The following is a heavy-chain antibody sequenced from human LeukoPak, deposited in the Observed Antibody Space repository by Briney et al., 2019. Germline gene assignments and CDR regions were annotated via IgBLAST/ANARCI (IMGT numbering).Heavy chain of an antibody. CDR1: GYTFTGYY. CDR2: INPNSGGT. Sequence: ASVKVSCKASGYTFTGYYMHWGRQAPGQGLEWMGWINPNSGGTNYAQKFQGRVTMTRDTSISTAYMELSRLRSDDTAVYYCATDPLYGGNSNDAFDIWGQGTMVTVSS. CDR3: ATDPLYGGNSNDAFDI. J-gene: IGHJ3*02. V-gene: IGHV1-2*02. D-gene: IGHD4-23*01.